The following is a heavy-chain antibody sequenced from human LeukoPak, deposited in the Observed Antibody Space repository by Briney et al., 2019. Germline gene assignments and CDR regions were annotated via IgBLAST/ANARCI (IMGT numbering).Heavy chain of an antibody. CDR3: ARSIVGAKIDY. Sequence: GGSLRLSCAASGFTFSSYWMHWVRHAPGKGLVWVSRINSDGSSTSYADSVKGRFTISRDNAKNTLYLQMNSLRAEDTAVYYCARSIVGAKIDYWGQGTLVTVSS. CDR2: INSDGSST. J-gene: IGHJ4*02. V-gene: IGHV3-74*01. CDR1: GFTFSSYW. D-gene: IGHD1-26*01.